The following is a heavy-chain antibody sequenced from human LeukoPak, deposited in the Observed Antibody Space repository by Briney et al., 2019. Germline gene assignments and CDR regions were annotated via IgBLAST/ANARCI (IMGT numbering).Heavy chain of an antibody. CDR1: GCSISSGYY. Sequence: SETLSLTCAVSGCSISSGYYWGRIRPPPGKGLEWIGSIYHSGSTYYNPSLKSRVTISVDTPKNQFSLKLSSRTAANTAVYYCASNAKTTVGYYFDYWGQGTLVTVSS. V-gene: IGHV4-38-2*01. D-gene: IGHD4-23*01. J-gene: IGHJ4*02. CDR3: ASNAKTTVGYYFDY. CDR2: IYHSGST.